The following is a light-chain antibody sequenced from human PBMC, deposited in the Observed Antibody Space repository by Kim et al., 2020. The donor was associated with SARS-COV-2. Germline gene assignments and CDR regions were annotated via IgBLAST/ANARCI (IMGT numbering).Light chain of an antibody. CDR3: CSYAGGYTYV. V-gene: IGLV2-11*01. CDR1: SSDVGRYNL. CDR2: AVN. J-gene: IGLJ1*01. Sequence: GQAVTISCTGTSSDVGRYNLVSWYQHHPGKAPKLILYAVNKRPSGVPDRFSGSQSGNTASLTVSGLRDEDEADYFCCSYAGGYTYVFGTGTQLTVL.